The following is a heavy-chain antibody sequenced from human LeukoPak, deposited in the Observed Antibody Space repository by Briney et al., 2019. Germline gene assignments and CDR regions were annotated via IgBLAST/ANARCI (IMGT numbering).Heavy chain of an antibody. J-gene: IGHJ4*02. D-gene: IGHD4-17*01. CDR2: IRYDGSNK. Sequence: GGSLRLSCAASGFTFSSYGMHWVRQAPGKGLEWVAFIRYDGSNKYYADSVKGRFTISRDNSRNTLYLQMNSLRAEDTAVYYCAKEIWPTVTTPGWTYFDYWGQGTLVTVSS. CDR3: AKEIWPTVTTPGWTYFDY. V-gene: IGHV3-30*02. CDR1: GFTFSSYG.